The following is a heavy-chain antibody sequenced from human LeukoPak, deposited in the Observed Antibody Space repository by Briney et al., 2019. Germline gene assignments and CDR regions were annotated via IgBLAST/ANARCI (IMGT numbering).Heavy chain of an antibody. D-gene: IGHD1-7*01. CDR1: GYTLTELS. CDR3: ATGVTGTTGGYYFDY. J-gene: IGHJ4*02. Sequence: GASVKVSCKVSGYTLTELSMHWVRQAPGKGLEGMGGFDPEDGERIYAQKFQGRVTMTEDTSTDTAYMELRSLRSEDTAVYYCATGVTGTTGGYYFDYWGQGALVTVSS. V-gene: IGHV1-24*01. CDR2: FDPEDGER.